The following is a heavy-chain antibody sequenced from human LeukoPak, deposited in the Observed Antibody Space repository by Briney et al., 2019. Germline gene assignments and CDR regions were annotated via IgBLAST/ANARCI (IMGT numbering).Heavy chain of an antibody. J-gene: IGHJ4*02. D-gene: IGHD3-9*01. Sequence: GGSLRLSCAASGFPYSTYAMSWVRQAPGQELEWVSAVSAGGGTTDYADSVKGRLTISRDNSKNTLYLQMNSLRAEDTAIYYCAKGTLTGYYLDYWGQGTLVTVSS. CDR3: AKGTLTGYYLDY. V-gene: IGHV3-23*01. CDR1: GFPYSTYA. CDR2: VSAGGGTT.